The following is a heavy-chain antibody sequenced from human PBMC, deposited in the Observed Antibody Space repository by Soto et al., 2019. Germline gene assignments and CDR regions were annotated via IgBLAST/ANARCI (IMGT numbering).Heavy chain of an antibody. Sequence: SVKVSCKASGGTFSSYAISWVRQAPGQGLEWMGGIIPIFGTANYAQKFQGRVTITADESTSTAYMELSSLRSEDTAVYYCARVGSINYYGMDVWGQGTTVTVSS. V-gene: IGHV1-69*13. J-gene: IGHJ6*02. CDR2: IIPIFGTA. CDR1: GGTFSSYA. CDR3: ARVGSINYYGMDV. D-gene: IGHD3-10*01.